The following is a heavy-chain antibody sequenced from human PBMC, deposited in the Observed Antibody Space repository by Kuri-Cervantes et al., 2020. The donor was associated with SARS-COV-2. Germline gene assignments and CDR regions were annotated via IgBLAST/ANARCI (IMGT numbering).Heavy chain of an antibody. CDR2: ILYDGSDK. D-gene: IGHD3-10*01. CDR3: ARSGSGTYFHYFYYYRDV. V-gene: IGHV3-33*01. J-gene: IGHJ6*03. Sequence: GGSLRLSCAASGFSFSRSGMHWVRQAPGKGLEWLAVILYDGSDKFYADSVKGRFTVSRDNSKNTLYLQMNSLRAEDTAVYYCARSGSGTYFHYFYYYRDVWGKGTTVTVSS. CDR1: GFSFSRSG.